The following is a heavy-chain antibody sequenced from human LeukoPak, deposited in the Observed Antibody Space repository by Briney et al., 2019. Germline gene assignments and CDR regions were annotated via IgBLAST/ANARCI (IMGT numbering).Heavy chain of an antibody. D-gene: IGHD3-10*01. V-gene: IGHV4-34*01. CDR3: ARGLVVRGVNPRRWSDP. J-gene: IGHJ5*02. CDR2: INHSGST. Sequence: PSETLSLTCAVYGGSFSGYYWSWIRQPPGKGLEWIGEINHSGSTNYNPSLKSRVTISVDTSKNQFSLKLSSVTAADTAVYYCARGLVVRGVNPRRWSDPWGQGTLVTVSS. CDR1: GGSFSGYY.